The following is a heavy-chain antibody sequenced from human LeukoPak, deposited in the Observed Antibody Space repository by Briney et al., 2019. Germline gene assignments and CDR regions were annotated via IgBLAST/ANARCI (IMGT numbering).Heavy chain of an antibody. CDR3: ARESPPDAFDI. CDR2: IHYSGNT. CDR1: GGSIGDYY. J-gene: IGHJ3*02. Sequence: SQTLSLICTVSGGSIGDYYWSWIRQPPGQGLEWLGYIHYSGNTYYNPSLKSRLIISIDASKNQFSLNLSSVTAADTAVYYCARESPPDAFDIWGRGTVVTVSS. V-gene: IGHV4-30-4*01.